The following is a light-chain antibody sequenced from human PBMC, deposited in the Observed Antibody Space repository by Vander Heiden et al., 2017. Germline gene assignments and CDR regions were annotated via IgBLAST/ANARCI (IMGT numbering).Light chain of an antibody. CDR1: SSHIGNHA. Sequence: QSVLTQPPSVSEAPRQRVTISCSVSSSHIGNHAVNWYQQLTGKAPKLLIYYDDRLPSGVTDGFSGSKSGTSASLAISGLQSEDEADYYCAAWDDSLNGPVFGGGTKLTVL. CDR2: YDD. CDR3: AAWDDSLNGPV. V-gene: IGLV1-36*01. J-gene: IGLJ3*02.